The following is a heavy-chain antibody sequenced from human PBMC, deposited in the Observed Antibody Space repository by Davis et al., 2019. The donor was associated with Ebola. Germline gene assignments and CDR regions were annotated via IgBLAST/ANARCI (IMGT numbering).Heavy chain of an antibody. CDR2: IYYSGST. CDR1: GGSISSYY. Sequence: PSETLSLTCTVSGGSISSYYWSWIRQPPGKGLEWIGYIYYSGSTNYNPSLKSRVTISVDTSKNQFSLKLSSVTAADTAVYYCARSENCSGGSCYWGAFDIWGQGTMVTVSS. V-gene: IGHV4-59*01. D-gene: IGHD2-15*01. CDR3: ARSENCSGGSCYWGAFDI. J-gene: IGHJ3*02.